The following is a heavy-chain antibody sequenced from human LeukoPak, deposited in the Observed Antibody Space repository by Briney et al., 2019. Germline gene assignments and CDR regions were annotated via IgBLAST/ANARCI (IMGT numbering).Heavy chain of an antibody. V-gene: IGHV4-34*01. D-gene: IGHD6-19*01. CDR1: GGSRSDYY. CDR3: AREATVAKRGDYFDY. Sequence: SETLSLTCAVYGGSRSDYYWSWIRQPPGKGLEWIGEINHSGSTNYNPSLKTRVTISVDTSKNQFSLKLSSVTAADTAMYYCAREATVAKRGDYFDYWGQGTLVTVSS. CDR2: INHSGST. J-gene: IGHJ4*02.